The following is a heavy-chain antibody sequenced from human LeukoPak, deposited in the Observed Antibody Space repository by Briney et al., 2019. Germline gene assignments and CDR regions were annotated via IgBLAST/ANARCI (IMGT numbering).Heavy chain of an antibody. CDR3: ARDGITMVRGAWYYYYYMDV. CDR1: GFTFSSYW. D-gene: IGHD3-10*01. Sequence: GGSLRLSCAASGFTFSSYWMHWVRQVPGKRLVWVSRINTDGSTTSYADSVKGRFTISRDNAKNTLYLQMNSLRAEDTAVYYCARDGITMVRGAWYYYYYMDVWGKGTTVTVSS. J-gene: IGHJ6*03. CDR2: INTDGSTT. V-gene: IGHV3-74*01.